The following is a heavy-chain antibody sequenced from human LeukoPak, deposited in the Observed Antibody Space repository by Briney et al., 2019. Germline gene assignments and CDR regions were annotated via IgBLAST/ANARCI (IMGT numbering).Heavy chain of an antibody. CDR3: AKRDTSRQRNVALDI. V-gene: IGHV3-21*01. CDR1: GFTFTSYT. Sequence: GGSLRLSCAASGFTFTSYTMNWVRQAPGKGLEWVSSISLTSNDIYYAASVRGRFIISRDNAKNLLSLQMNSLRAEDTALYYCAKRDTSRQRNVALDIWGQGTMVSVSS. CDR2: ISLTSNDI. J-gene: IGHJ3*02. D-gene: IGHD5-24*01.